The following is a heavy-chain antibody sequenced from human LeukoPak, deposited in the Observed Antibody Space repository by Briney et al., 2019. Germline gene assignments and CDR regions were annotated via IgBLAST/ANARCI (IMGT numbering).Heavy chain of an antibody. CDR1: GDSVSNSLYY. D-gene: IGHD2-2*01. Sequence: SETLSLTCTVSGDSVSNSLYYWSWIRQPPGTGLEWIGYIYYNGGTNYNPSLKSRVTISIDTSTNQFSLRLNSMTAADTAVYYCARVLRAASWPSYDYWGQGSLVTVSS. V-gene: IGHV4-61*01. CDR2: IYYNGGT. CDR3: ARVLRAASWPSYDY. J-gene: IGHJ4*02.